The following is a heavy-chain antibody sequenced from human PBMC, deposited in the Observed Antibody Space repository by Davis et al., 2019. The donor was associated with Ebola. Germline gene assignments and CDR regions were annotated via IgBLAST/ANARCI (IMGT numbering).Heavy chain of an antibody. CDR2: IWYDGSNK. J-gene: IGHJ6*02. V-gene: IGHV3-33*01. CDR3: ARADLDEYYYYGMDG. Sequence: GESLKISCAASGFTFSSYGMHWVRQAPGKGLEWVAVIWYDGSNKYYADSVKGRFTISRDNSKNTLYLQMNSLRAEDTAVYYCARADLDEYYYYGMDGWGQRTTVNGSS. CDR1: GFTFSSYG.